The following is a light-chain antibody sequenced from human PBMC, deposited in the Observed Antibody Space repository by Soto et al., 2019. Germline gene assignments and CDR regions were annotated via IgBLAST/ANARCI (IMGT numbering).Light chain of an antibody. Sequence: DVHMTQSPSSLSAFVGDRVTITCRASHDINSYLAWYQQKPGEDPKLLIYAASTVQSGVQTRFSGGGSATDITLTISSLQPEDVATYYCQKYDTAPRTFGQGTNLEIK. J-gene: IGKJ1*01. V-gene: IGKV1-27*01. CDR3: QKYDTAPRT. CDR2: AAS. CDR1: HDINSY.